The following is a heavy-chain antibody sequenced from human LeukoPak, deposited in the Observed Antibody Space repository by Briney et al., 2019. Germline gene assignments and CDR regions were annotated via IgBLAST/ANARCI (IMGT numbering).Heavy chain of an antibody. CDR1: GFTFSNYW. Sequence: GGSLRLSCAASGFTFSNYWMSWVRQAPGKGLEWVANIKEDGSEKYYVDSVKGRFTISRDNARNSLYLQMNSLRAEDTAVYYRANGRQLGYWGQGTLVTVSS. CDR2: IKEDGSEK. D-gene: IGHD6-13*01. J-gene: IGHJ4*02. V-gene: IGHV3-7*01. CDR3: ANGRQLGY.